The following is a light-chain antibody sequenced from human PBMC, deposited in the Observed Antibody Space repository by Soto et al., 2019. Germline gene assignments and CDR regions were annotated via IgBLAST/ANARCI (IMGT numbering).Light chain of an antibody. CDR2: AAS. V-gene: IGKV1-39*01. CDR1: QSISNY. CDR3: QQSYSTPST. Sequence: DIQMTQSPSSLSASVGDRVTITCRASQSISNYLNWYQQKPGKAPKLLIYAASSLQSAVPSRFSGSGSGTDFTLTISSLQPEDFATYYCQQSYSTPSTFGQGTKVEIK. J-gene: IGKJ1*01.